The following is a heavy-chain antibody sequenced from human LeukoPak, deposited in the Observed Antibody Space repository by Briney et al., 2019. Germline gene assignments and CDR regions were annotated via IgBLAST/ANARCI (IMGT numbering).Heavy chain of an antibody. Sequence: GGSLRLSCAASRFTFRSSWMSWVRQAPGKGLEWVATIDQRGGDKFSVDSVKGRFIISRDNAKNSVYLQMNSLTAKDTAVYYCARSSLGWFDPWGQGTLVTVSS. CDR3: ARSSLGWFDP. D-gene: IGHD7-27*01. CDR1: RFTFRSSW. V-gene: IGHV3-7*01. CDR2: IDQRGGDK. J-gene: IGHJ5*02.